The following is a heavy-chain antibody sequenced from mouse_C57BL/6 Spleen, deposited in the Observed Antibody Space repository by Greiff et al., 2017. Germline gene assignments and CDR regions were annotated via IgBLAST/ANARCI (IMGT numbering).Heavy chain of an antibody. CDR3: ARGDDYDGDWYFDV. CDR1: GYTFTSYW. Sequence: VQLQQPGAELVRPGTSVKLSCKASGYTFTSYWMHWVKQRPGQGLEWIGVIDPSDSYTNYNQKFKGKATLTVDTSSSTAYMQLSSLTSEDSAVYDCARGDDYDGDWYFDVWGTGTTVTVSS. CDR2: IDPSDSYT. V-gene: IGHV1-59*01. D-gene: IGHD2-4*01. J-gene: IGHJ1*03.